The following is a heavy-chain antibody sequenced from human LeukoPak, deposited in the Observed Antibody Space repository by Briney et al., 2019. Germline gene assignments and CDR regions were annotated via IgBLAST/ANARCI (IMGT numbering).Heavy chain of an antibody. CDR3: TRDAYNFNDFDY. J-gene: IGHJ4*02. CDR1: EFTFSHFA. V-gene: IGHV3-30*01. CDR2: VSSHGNDG. Sequence: TGGSLRLSCAVSEFTFSHFAMHWVRQAPGKRLEWVAVVSSHGNDGYYADSVKGRFTISRDNSKNTLYLQIDSLRAEDTAIYYCTRDAYNFNDFDYWGQGTLVTVSS. D-gene: IGHD5-24*01.